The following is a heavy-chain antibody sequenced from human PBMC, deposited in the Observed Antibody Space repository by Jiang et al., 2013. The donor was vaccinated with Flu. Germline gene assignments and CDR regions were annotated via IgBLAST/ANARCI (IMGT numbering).Heavy chain of an antibody. CDR2: ISYDGSNK. D-gene: IGHD6-19*01. Sequence: RLSCAASGFTFSSYAMHWVRQAPGKGLEWVAVISYDGSNKYYADSVKGRFTISRDNSKNTLYLQMNSLRAEDTAVYYCARDPIAVAGITGGYFDLWGRGTLVTVSS. CDR1: GFTFSSYA. J-gene: IGHJ2*01. V-gene: IGHV3-30-3*01. CDR3: ARDPIAVAGITGGYFDL.